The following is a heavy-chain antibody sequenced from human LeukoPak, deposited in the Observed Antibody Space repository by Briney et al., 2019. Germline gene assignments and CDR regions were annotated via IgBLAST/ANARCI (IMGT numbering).Heavy chain of an antibody. D-gene: IGHD6-19*01. CDR2: IYYSGTT. Sequence: SETLSLTCNVSGGSMSSGGSFSSYYWSWIRQPPGKGPEWIGYIYYSGTTNYNPSLKSRVTISVDTSKNQFSLKLTSVTAADTAVYYCARGTPYSSGWYFDYWGQGTLVTVSS. J-gene: IGHJ4*02. CDR1: GGSMSSGGSFSSYY. V-gene: IGHV4-61*01. CDR3: ARGTPYSSGWYFDY.